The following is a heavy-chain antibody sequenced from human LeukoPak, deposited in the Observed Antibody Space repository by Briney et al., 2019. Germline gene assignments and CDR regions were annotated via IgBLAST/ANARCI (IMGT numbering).Heavy chain of an antibody. V-gene: IGHV3-23*01. CDR1: GFTFGSYA. CDR2: VSASGPNT. J-gene: IGHJ4*02. D-gene: IGHD3-10*01. Sequence: PGGSLRLSCAASGFTFGSYAMGWVRQAPGKGLEWVSAVSASGPNTYYADSVKGRFTISRDNSKNTLYLQMNSLRAEDTAVYYCAKEALTMVRGVTPHYWGQGTLVTVSS. CDR3: AKEALTMVRGVTPHY.